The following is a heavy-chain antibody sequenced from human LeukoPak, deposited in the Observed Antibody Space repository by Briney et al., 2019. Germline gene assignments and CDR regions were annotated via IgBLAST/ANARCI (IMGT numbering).Heavy chain of an antibody. Sequence: PGGSLRLSCAASGFTISNYWMIWVRQTPEKGLEWVANIKQDGSEEYYVDSVNGRFTISRDNAKNSLFLQMNSLSAEDTAVYYCARWAGGGFDYWGQGTLVTVSS. V-gene: IGHV3-7*01. CDR1: GFTISNYW. CDR2: IKQDGSEE. CDR3: ARWAGGGFDY. D-gene: IGHD4-23*01. J-gene: IGHJ4*02.